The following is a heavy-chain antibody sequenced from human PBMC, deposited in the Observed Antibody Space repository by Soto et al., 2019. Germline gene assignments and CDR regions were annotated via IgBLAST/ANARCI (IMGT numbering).Heavy chain of an antibody. D-gene: IGHD4-17*01. Sequence: QVQLVQSGAEVKKPGSSVKVSCKASGGTFSSYTISWVRQAPGQGLEWMGRIIPILGIANYAQKFQGRVTITADKSTSTAYMELSSLRSEDTAVYYCARDPSTVTTSGWFDPWGQGTLVTVSS. CDR1: GGTFSSYT. CDR2: IIPILGIA. CDR3: ARDPSTVTTSGWFDP. J-gene: IGHJ5*02. V-gene: IGHV1-69*08.